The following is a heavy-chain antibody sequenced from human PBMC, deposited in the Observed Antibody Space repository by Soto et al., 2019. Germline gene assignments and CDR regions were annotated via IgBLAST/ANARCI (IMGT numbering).Heavy chain of an antibody. D-gene: IGHD3-22*01. V-gene: IGHV4-28*01. J-gene: IGHJ4*02. CDR2: FYYTGST. CDR1: GYSISSSNY. Sequence: PSETLSLTCAVSGYSISSSNYWSWIRQPPGKGLEWIGYFYYTGSTNYNPSLKSRVTISIDASKNQFSLRLSSVTAADTAVYYCARSMHYSDGSNYSPFDYWGQGTLVTVSS. CDR3: ARSMHYSDGSNYSPFDY.